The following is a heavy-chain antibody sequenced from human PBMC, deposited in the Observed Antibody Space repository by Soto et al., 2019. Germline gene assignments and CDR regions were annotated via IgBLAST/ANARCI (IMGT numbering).Heavy chain of an antibody. CDR3: AREVDSEAFDI. CDR1: GFTFSSYW. D-gene: IGHD2-15*01. V-gene: IGHV3-74*01. J-gene: IGHJ3*02. CDR2: INSDGSST. Sequence: GGSLRLSGAASGFTFSSYWMHWVRQAPGKGLVWVSRINSDGSSTSYADSVKGRFTISRDNAKNTLYLQMNSLRAEDTAVYYCAREVDSEAFDIWGQGTMVTVSS.